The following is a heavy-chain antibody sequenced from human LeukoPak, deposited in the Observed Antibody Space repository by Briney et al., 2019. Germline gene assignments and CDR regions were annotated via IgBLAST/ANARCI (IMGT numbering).Heavy chain of an antibody. CDR1: GFTFSSYG. D-gene: IGHD6-13*01. Sequence: GGSLRLSCAASGFTFSSYGMHWVRQAPGKGLEWVAFIRYDGSNKYYADSVKGRFTISRDNSKNTLYLQMNSLRAEDTAVYYCAKERGSSSWILTYYFDYWGQGTLVTVSS. J-gene: IGHJ4*02. CDR3: AKERGSSSWILTYYFDY. V-gene: IGHV3-30*02. CDR2: IRYDGSNK.